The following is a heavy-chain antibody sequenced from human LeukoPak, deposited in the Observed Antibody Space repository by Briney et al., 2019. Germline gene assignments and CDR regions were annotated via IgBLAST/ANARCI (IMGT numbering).Heavy chain of an antibody. CDR3: ARGLDQAVAGTYYFDY. CDR1: GFTFSDYY. Sequence: GGSLRLSCAASGFTFSDYYMSWIRQAPGKGLEWVSYISSSSLYTNYADSVKGRFTISRDNAKNSLYLQMNSLRDEDTAAYYCARGLDQAVAGTYYFDYWGQGTLVTVSS. V-gene: IGHV3-11*06. J-gene: IGHJ4*02. D-gene: IGHD6-19*01. CDR2: ISSSSLYT.